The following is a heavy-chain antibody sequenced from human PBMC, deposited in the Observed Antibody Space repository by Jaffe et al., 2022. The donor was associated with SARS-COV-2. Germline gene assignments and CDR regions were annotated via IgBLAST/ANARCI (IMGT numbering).Heavy chain of an antibody. J-gene: IGHJ6*02. CDR2: VRWIGGSL. CDR1: GFNFGDYD. Sequence: EVQLVESGGGLVQPGRSLRLSCAASGFNFGDYDMHWVRQAPGKGLEWVSSVRWIGGSLGYADSVKGRFTISRDNANNSLYLQMSSLRIEDTALYYCVKDLFPGPKTNYGMDVWGQGTTVTVSS. CDR3: VKDLFPGPKTNYGMDV. V-gene: IGHV3-9*01.